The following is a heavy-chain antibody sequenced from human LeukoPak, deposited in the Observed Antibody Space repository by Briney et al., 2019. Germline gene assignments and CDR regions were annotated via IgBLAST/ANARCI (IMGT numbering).Heavy chain of an antibody. CDR2: INGGGGGGT. D-gene: IGHD2-2*01. Sequence: GGSLRLACAASGFTFSNCAMSWVRQAPGKGLEWVSGINGGGGGGTFHADSVRGRFTISRDNSKNTLYLQMSSLRAEDTAVYYCAASLPNIVVVPAAKGPFGSWGQGTLVTVSS. J-gene: IGHJ5*02. V-gene: IGHV3-23*01. CDR1: GFTFSNCA. CDR3: AASLPNIVVVPAAKGPFGS.